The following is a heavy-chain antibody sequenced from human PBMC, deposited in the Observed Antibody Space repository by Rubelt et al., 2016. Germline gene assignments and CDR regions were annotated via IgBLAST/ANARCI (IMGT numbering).Heavy chain of an antibody. D-gene: IGHD1-7*01. CDR1: GFTFSSYG. Sequence: VQLVESGGGVVQPGGSLRLSCAASGFTFSSYGMHWVRQAPGKGLVWVSRINSDGSSTSYADSVKGRFTISRDNAKNTLYLQMNSLRAEDTAVYYCARVRELQDYYYGMDVWGQGTTVTVSS. J-gene: IGHJ6*02. V-gene: IGHV3-74*02. CDR3: ARVRELQDYYYGMDV. CDR2: INSDGSST.